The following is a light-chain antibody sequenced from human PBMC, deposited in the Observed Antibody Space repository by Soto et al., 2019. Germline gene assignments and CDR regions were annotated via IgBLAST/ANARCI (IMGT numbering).Light chain of an antibody. CDR1: SSDVGGYNY. J-gene: IGLJ2*01. V-gene: IGLV2-14*01. CDR2: DVS. CDR3: SSYTSSSTPRVV. Sequence: QSALTQPASVSGSPGQSITISCTGTSSDVGGYNYVSWYQQHPGKAPKLMIYDVSNRPSGVSNRFSGSKSGNTASLTISGLQAEDEADYYWSSYTSSSTPRVVFGGGTKLTVL.